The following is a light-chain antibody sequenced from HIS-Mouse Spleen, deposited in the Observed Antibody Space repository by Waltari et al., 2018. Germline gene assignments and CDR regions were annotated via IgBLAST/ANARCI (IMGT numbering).Light chain of an antibody. J-gene: IGLJ2*01. CDR1: ALPKKY. V-gene: IGLV3-10*01. CDR2: QDS. Sequence: SYELTQPPSVSVSPGQTARITCSGDALPKKYAYWYQQKSGHAPGLVINQDSKRPPGIPGRFSGSSSGTMATLTISGAQVEDEADYYCYSTDSSGNPVVFGGGTKLTVL. CDR3: YSTDSSGNPVV.